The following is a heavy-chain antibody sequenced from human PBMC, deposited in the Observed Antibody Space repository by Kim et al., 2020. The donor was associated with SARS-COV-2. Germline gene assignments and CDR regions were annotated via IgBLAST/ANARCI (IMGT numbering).Heavy chain of an antibody. CDR3: ARASGVATYYFDY. J-gene: IGHJ4*02. Sequence: YVDSVKGRVTISRDNAKNSLYLQRNSLRAEDTAVYYCARASGVATYYFDYWGQGTLVTVSS. V-gene: IGHV3-7*01. D-gene: IGHD2-15*01.